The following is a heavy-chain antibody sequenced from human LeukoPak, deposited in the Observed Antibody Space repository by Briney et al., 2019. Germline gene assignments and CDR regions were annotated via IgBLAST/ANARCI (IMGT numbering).Heavy chain of an antibody. CDR3: ASKVPDPYYFDY. V-gene: IGHV4-34*01. CDR2: INHSGST. D-gene: IGHD2-2*01. Sequence: PSETLSLTCTVSGGSISSYYWSWIRQPAGKGLEWIGEINHSGSTNYNPSLKSRVTISVDTSKNQFSLKLSSVTAADTAVYYCASKVPDPYYFDYWGQGTLVTVSS. J-gene: IGHJ4*02. CDR1: GGSISSYY.